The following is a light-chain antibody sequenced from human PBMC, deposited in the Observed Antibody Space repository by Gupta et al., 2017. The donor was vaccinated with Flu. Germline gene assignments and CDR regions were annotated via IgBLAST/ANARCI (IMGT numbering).Light chain of an antibody. CDR1: QDIGNF. Sequence: DIQLTQSPSSLSASIGDRVVITCRASQDIGNFLNWYQHKPGRAPRLLISAASRLQSGVPARFSGSGSGTDFTLSVSSLQTDDFATYYCQQSYLTPRTFGQGTRVEVK. V-gene: IGKV1-39*01. J-gene: IGKJ1*01. CDR2: AAS. CDR3: QQSYLTPRT.